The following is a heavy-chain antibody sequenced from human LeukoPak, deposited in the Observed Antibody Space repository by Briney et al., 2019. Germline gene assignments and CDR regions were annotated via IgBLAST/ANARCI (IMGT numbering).Heavy chain of an antibody. CDR3: ARDSPDGSGTYYNDSPDY. CDR2: ISAYNGNT. D-gene: IGHD3-10*01. CDR1: GYTFSSYG. Sequence: ASVKVPCKASGYTFSSYGIIWVRQAPGQGLEWMGWISAYNGNTNYRQKLQGRVTMTTDTSTSTAYMDLRSLRSDDTAIYYCARDSPDGSGTYYNDSPDYWGQGTLVTVSS. V-gene: IGHV1-18*01. J-gene: IGHJ4*02.